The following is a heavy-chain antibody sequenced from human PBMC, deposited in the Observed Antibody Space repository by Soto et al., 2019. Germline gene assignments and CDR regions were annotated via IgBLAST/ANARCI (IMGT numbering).Heavy chain of an antibody. D-gene: IGHD6-6*01. CDR3: ARRGGGRYSSSSYYYYGMDV. CDR2: IYPGDSDT. J-gene: IGHJ6*02. CDR1: GYNFTSYW. V-gene: IGHV5-51*01. Sequence: PGESLKISCKGSGYNFTSYWIGWVRQMPGKGLEWMGIIYPGDSDTRYSPSFQGQVTISADKSISTAYLQWSSLKASDTAMYHCARRGGGRYSSSSYYYYGMDVWGQGTTVTVSS.